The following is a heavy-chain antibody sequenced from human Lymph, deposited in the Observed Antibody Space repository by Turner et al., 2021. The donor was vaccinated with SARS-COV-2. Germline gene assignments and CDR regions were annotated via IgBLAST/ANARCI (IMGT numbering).Heavy chain of an antibody. Sequence: QVQLVQSGAEVKKPGASVKVSCRVSGYTLTELSMHWVRQAPGKGLEWMGGFDPEDGDIIYAQKVQGRVTMTEDTSTDTVYMELSSLRSEDTAVYYCATVLCTGSSCYYYGMDVWGQGTTVAVSS. CDR3: ATVLCTGSSCYYYGMDV. V-gene: IGHV1-24*01. D-gene: IGHD2-15*01. CDR1: GYTLTELS. CDR2: FDPEDGDI. J-gene: IGHJ6*02.